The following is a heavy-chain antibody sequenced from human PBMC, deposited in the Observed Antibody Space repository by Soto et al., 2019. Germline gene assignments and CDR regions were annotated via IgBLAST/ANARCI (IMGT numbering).Heavy chain of an antibody. Sequence: SGPTLVNPTQTLTLPCTFSGFSLSTGGMCVSWIRQPPGKALEWLARIDWDDDKYYSTSLKTRLTISKDTSKNQVVLTITNIDPVDTATYYCARTRDILTASEDFAFDIWGQGTMVTVSS. CDR3: ARTRDILTASEDFAFDI. CDR2: IDWDDDK. D-gene: IGHD3-9*01. J-gene: IGHJ3*02. V-gene: IGHV2-70*11. CDR1: GFSLSTGGMC.